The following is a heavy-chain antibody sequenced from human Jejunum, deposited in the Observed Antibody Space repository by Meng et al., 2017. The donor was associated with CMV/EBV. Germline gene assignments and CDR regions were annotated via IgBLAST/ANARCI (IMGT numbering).Heavy chain of an antibody. V-gene: IGHV3-74*01. Sequence: SLGLSCAVSGFTFSNYWMHWVRQAPGKGLVWVSQIKNDGSSTNYADSLKGRFTLSRDNAKNTLYLQMNSLRAEDTGVYYCARGLDYWGQGTLVTVSS. CDR3: ARGLDY. J-gene: IGHJ4*02. CDR1: GFTFSNYW. CDR2: IKNDGSST.